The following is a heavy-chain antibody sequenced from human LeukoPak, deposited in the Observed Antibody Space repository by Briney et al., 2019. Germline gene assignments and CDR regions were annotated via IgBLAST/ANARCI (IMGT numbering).Heavy chain of an antibody. V-gene: IGHV3-30*04. D-gene: IGHD3-10*01. CDR1: GFDFSSYV. CDR2: ISHDGSNR. J-gene: IGHJ4*02. Sequence: GGSLRLSCAASGFDFSSYVMHWVRQAPGKGLEWVVVISHDGSNRYYADSVKGRFTISRDNSVNTLDLQMNSLGGEDTAMYYCVRDISGEKSFDYWGQGTLVTVSS. CDR3: VRDISGEKSFDY.